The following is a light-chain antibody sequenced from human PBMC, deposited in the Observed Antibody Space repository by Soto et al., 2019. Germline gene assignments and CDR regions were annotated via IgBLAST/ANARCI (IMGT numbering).Light chain of an antibody. CDR1: ESVNNNY. CDR3: QVYGRSPLNLT. J-gene: IGKJ1*01. Sequence: EIVLTQSPGTLSLSPGERATLPCRVRESVNNNYLSWYQQKPGQAPRLLIYGASSRATGIPDRFSGSGSGTDFTLTISRLESEDFAVYYCQVYGRSPLNLTFGPGTKVDIK. CDR2: GAS. V-gene: IGKV3-20*01.